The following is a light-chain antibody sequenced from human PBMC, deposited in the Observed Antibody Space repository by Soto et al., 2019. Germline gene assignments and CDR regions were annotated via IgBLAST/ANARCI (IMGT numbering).Light chain of an antibody. CDR2: DAL. CDR3: QQYSTYPWT. V-gene: IGKV1-5*01. CDR1: QSITNR. Sequence: GDRVAITCRASQSITNRLAWYQLKPGKAPKVLIYDALNLESGVPSRFSGSGSATEFTLTISSLQPDDFATYYCQQYSTYPWTFGQGTKVDIK. J-gene: IGKJ1*01.